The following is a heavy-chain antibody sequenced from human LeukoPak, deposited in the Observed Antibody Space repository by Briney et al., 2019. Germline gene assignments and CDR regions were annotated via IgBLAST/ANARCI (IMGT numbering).Heavy chain of an antibody. CDR3: ARGPIPDC. CDR1: GFTFSSYS. V-gene: IGHV3-21*01. Sequence: PGGSLRLSCAASGFTFSSYSMNWVRQAPGKGLEWVSSINSDSSYIYYADSVKGRFTISRDNAKNLLYLQMNSLRAEDRAVYYCARGPIPDCWGQGTLVTVSS. J-gene: IGHJ4*02. D-gene: IGHD2-2*02. CDR2: INSDSSYI.